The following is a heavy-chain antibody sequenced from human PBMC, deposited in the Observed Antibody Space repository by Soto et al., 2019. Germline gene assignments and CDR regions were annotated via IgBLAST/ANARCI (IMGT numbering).Heavy chain of an antibody. CDR2: IDYNGVT. V-gene: IGHV4-39*02. Sequence: PSETLSLTCTVSGGSIYRSGYYWGWIRQPPGRGLEWIGNIDYNGVTYSNPSLKSRVTISRDTSKNQFSLKLTSVTAADTALYYCARDGQATVTTNWFDPWGQGTLVTVSS. D-gene: IGHD4-17*01. CDR3: ARDGQATVTTNWFDP. CDR1: GGSIYRSGYY. J-gene: IGHJ5*02.